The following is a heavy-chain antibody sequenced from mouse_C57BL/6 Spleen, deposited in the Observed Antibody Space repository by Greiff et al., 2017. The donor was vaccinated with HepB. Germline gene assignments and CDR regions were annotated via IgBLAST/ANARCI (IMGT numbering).Heavy chain of an antibody. CDR2: IWGVGST. V-gene: IGHV2-6*01. D-gene: IGHD1-2*01. CDR3: ATHYYGVPFAY. Sequence: VQLQQSGPGLVAPSQSLSITCTVSGFSLTSYGVDWVRQSPGKGLEWLGVIWGVGSTNYNSALNSRLSISKDNSKSQVFLKMNSLQTDDTAMYYCATHYYGVPFAYWGQGTLVTVSA. CDR1: GFSLTSYG. J-gene: IGHJ3*01.